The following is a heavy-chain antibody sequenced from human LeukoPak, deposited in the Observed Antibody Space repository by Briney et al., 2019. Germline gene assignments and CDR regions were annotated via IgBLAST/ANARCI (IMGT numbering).Heavy chain of an antibody. Sequence: SETLSLTCTVSGGSISSYYWSWIRQPPGKGLEWIGYIYHTGSTNYSPSLKSRLTMSVDASRNQFSLKLVSVTAADTAVYYCARDRGTTGYYYLDSWGQGILVTVSS. CDR3: ARDRGTTGYYYLDS. CDR1: GGSISSYY. CDR2: IYHTGST. D-gene: IGHD1-26*01. J-gene: IGHJ4*02. V-gene: IGHV4-59*13.